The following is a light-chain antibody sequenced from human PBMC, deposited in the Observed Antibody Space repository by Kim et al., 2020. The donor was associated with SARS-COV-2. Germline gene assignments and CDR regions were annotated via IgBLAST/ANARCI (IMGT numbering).Light chain of an antibody. CDR2: EAS. CDR3: QQYNSSPVT. Sequence: ASVGDRVTITCRASQTISSWLAWYQQKPGKTPNLLISEASTLESGVSSRFSGSGSGTEFTLTISSLQPDDSATYYCQQYNSSPVTFGGGTKVEIK. CDR1: QTISSW. V-gene: IGKV1-5*03. J-gene: IGKJ4*01.